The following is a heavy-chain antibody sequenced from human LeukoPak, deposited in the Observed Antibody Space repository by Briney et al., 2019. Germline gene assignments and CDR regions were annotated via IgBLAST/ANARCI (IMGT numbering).Heavy chain of an antibody. V-gene: IGHV3-48*01. CDR3: ARVRGVPISSGYLYGMDV. CDR2: ISSSSSTI. CDR1: GFTFSSYS. D-gene: IGHD3-22*01. J-gene: IGHJ6*02. Sequence: GRSLRLSCAASGFTFSSYSMNWVRQAPGKGLEWVSYISSSSSTIYYADSVKGRFTISRDNAKNSLYLQMNSLRAEDTAVYYCARVRGVPISSGYLYGMDVWGQGTTVTVSS.